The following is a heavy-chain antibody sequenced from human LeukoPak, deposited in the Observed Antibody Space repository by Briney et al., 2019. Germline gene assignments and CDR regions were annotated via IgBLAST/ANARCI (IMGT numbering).Heavy chain of an antibody. D-gene: IGHD6-19*01. Sequence: ASVKVSCKASGYTFTSSALNWVRQAPGQGLEWMGWINTNTGNPTYAQGFTGRFVFSLDTSVSTACLHISSLKAEDTAVYYCATDLKKGDSGCFDYWGQGTLVTVSS. V-gene: IGHV7-4-1*02. CDR2: INTNTGNP. CDR3: ATDLKKGDSGCFDY. CDR1: GYTFTSSA. J-gene: IGHJ4*02.